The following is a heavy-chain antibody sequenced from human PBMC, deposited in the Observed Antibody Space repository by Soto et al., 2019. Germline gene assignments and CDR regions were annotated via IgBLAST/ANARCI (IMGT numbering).Heavy chain of an antibody. V-gene: IGHV1-3*04. CDR2: INTGNGNT. CDR3: ARDESD. J-gene: IGHJ4*02. Sequence: GASVKVSCKASGYTFTKYALHWVRQAPGQGFEWLGWINTGNGNTIFSQKLQGRVPFTRDTSATTAYLELSSLTSEDTPVYFCARDESDWGQGTLVTVS. CDR1: GYTFTKYA.